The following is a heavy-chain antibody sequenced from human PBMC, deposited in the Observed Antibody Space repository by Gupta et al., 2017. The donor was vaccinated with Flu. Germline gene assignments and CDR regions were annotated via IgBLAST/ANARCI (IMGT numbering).Heavy chain of an antibody. J-gene: IGHJ4*02. Sequence: QVQLQQWGAGLLKPSETLSLTCAAYGGSFSGYYWSWIRQPPGKGLEWIGEINHSGSTTYNPSLKSRVTISVDTSKNQFSLKLSSVTAADTAVYYCARRGERVVPAAIDYWGQGTLVTVSS. D-gene: IGHD2-2*02. V-gene: IGHV4-34*01. CDR1: GGSFSGYY. CDR2: INHSGST. CDR3: ARRGERVVPAAIDY.